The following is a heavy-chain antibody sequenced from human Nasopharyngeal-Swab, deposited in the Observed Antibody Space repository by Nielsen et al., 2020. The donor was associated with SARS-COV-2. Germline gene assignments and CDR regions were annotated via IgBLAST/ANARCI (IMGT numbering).Heavy chain of an antibody. CDR2: ITSSSTYT. Sequence: GESLKISCAASGFTFSSYSMNWVRQAPGKGPEWVSAITSSSTYTYYADSVKGRFTISRDNARNSLYLQMNSLRAEDTAVYYCARDCSGGSCRYGMDVWGQGTTVTVSS. D-gene: IGHD2-15*01. CDR1: GFTFSSYS. CDR3: ARDCSGGSCRYGMDV. V-gene: IGHV3-21*01. J-gene: IGHJ6*02.